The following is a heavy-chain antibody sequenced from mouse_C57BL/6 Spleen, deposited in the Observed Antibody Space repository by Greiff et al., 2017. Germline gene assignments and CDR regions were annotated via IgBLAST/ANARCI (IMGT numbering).Heavy chain of an antibody. CDR3: ETCSSYGYYAMDY. CDR1: GYAFSSSW. Sequence: QVQLQQSGPELVKPGASVKISCKASGYAFSSSWMNWVKQRPGKGLEWIGRIYPGDGDTNYNGKFKGKATLTADKSASTAYMQLSSLTSEDSAVYFCETCSSYGYYAMDYWGQGTSVTVSS. CDR2: IYPGDGDT. J-gene: IGHJ4*01. V-gene: IGHV1-82*01. D-gene: IGHD1-1*01.